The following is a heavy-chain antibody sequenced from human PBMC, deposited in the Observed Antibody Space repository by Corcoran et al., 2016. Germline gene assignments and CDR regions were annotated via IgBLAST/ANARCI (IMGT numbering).Heavy chain of an antibody. D-gene: IGHD3-22*01. Sequence: EVQLVESGGGLVKPGGSLRLSCAASGFTFSSYSMNWVRQAPGKGLEWVSSISSSSSYIYYADSVKGRFTISRDNAKNSLYLQMNILRAEDTAVDDCARVGVYYHSTLTAFHICGQG. J-gene: IGHJ3*02. CDR1: GFTFSSYS. CDR2: ISSSSSYI. CDR3: ARVGVYYHSTLTAFHI. V-gene: IGHV3-21*01.